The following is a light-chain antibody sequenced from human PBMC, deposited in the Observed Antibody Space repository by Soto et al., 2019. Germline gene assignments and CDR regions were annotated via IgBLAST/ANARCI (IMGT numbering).Light chain of an antibody. Sequence: QSVLTQPPSVSAAPGQKVTISCSGSSSNIGNNYVSWYQQLPGTAPKLLIYANNKRPSGIPDRFSGSKSGTSATLGITGLQTGDEADYYCGTWDSSLSAGVFCGGTKLTVL. J-gene: IGLJ3*02. V-gene: IGLV1-51*01. CDR1: SSNIGNNY. CDR3: GTWDSSLSAGV. CDR2: ANN.